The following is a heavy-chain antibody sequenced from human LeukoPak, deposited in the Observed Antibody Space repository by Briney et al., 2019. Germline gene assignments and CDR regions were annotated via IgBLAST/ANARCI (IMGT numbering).Heavy chain of an antibody. CDR2: IYYSGST. J-gene: IGHJ4*02. CDR1: GGSISSSSYY. CDR3: ARRIVVGATAPVTDY. Sequence: PSETLSLTCTVSGGSISSSSYYWGWIRQPPGKGLEWIGSIYYSGSTYYNPSLESRVTISVDTSKNQFSLKLSSVTAADTAVYYCARRIVVGATAPVTDYWGQGTLVTVSS. D-gene: IGHD1-26*01. V-gene: IGHV4-39*01.